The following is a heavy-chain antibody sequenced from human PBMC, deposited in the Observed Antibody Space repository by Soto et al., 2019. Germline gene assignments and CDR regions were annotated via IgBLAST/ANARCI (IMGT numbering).Heavy chain of an antibody. V-gene: IGHV4-59*08. Sequence: QVQLQESGPGLVKPSETLSLTCSVSGGSISRYYCSWARQPPGKGLERIGHMHYSGNTRYNPSLKSRGTVSLDTSKSQFSLKLSSVTAADTAVYYCATSTGWHGFDFWGKGTLATFSS. CDR2: MHYSGNT. CDR1: GGSISRYY. J-gene: IGHJ4*02. D-gene: IGHD2-8*02. CDR3: ATSTGWHGFDF.